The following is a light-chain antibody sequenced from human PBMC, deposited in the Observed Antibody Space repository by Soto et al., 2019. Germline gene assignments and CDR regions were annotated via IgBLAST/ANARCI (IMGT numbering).Light chain of an antibody. CDR1: SSDVGGYNY. CDR3: SSYTSSSTLMV. Sequence: QSALTQPASVSGSPGQSITISCTGTSSDVGGYNYVSWYQQHPGKAPKLMIYDVSNRPSGVSNRFSCSKSGNTASLTISGLQAEDEADSYCSSYTSSSTLMVFGGGTKLTVL. CDR2: DVS. J-gene: IGLJ2*01. V-gene: IGLV2-14*01.